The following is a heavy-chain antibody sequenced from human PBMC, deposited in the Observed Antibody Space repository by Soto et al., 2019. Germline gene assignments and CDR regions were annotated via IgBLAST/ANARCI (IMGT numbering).Heavy chain of an antibody. V-gene: IGHV3-74*01. J-gene: IGHJ4*02. CDR1: GFTFSSYW. Sequence: EVQLVESGGGLVQPGGSLRLSCAASGFTFSSYWMHWVRQAPGKGLVWVSRINSDESITSYADSVKGRFTVSRDNAKNTLYPQMNSLRVEAAAVYYCAIAPSTAPDYWGQGTLVTVSS. CDR2: INSDESIT. CDR3: AIAPSTAPDY.